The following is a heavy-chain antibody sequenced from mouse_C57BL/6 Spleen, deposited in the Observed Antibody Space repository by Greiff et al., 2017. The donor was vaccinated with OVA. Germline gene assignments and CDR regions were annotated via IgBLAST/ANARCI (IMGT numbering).Heavy chain of an antibody. D-gene: IGHD1-1*01. Sequence: EVKLMESGAELVKPGASVKLSCTASGFNIKDYYMHWVKQRTEQGLEWIGRIDPEDGETKYAPKFPGQATITADTSSNTAYLPLSSLTAEDTAVDYGARTTVVATDFDYWGQGNTRTVSS. CDR1: GFNIKDYY. CDR3: ARTTVVATDFDY. J-gene: IGHJ2*01. CDR2: IDPEDGET. V-gene: IGHV14-2*01.